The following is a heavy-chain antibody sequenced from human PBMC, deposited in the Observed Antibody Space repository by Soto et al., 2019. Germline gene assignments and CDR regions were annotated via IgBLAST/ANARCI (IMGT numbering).Heavy chain of an antibody. J-gene: IGHJ4*02. CDR1: GFIFGNFG. CDR3: ARGTGGATSSGKDQFDY. Sequence: EVQLVESGGGLVQPGGSLRLSCAGSGFIFGNFGMTWVRQAPGKGLEWVANIKQDGSEKYYVDSVKGRFTISRDNVKNSLYLQMNSLRSEDTAVYYCARGTGGATSSGKDQFDYWGQGTLVPLSS. CDR2: IKQDGSEK. D-gene: IGHD1-26*01. V-gene: IGHV3-7*01.